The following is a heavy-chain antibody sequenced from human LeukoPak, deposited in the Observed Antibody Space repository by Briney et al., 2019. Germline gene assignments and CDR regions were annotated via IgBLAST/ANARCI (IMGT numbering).Heavy chain of an antibody. CDR1: GFTFSSYA. D-gene: IGHD5-18*01. V-gene: IGHV3-21*01. CDR3: ARSPTARGYSTLYYYMDV. CDR2: ISSSSSYI. Sequence: GGSLRLSCAASGFTFSSYAMSWVRQSPGKGLEWVSSISSSSSYIYYADSVKGRFTISRDNAKNSLYLQMNSLRAEDTAVYYCARSPTARGYSTLYYYMDVWGKGTTVTVSS. J-gene: IGHJ6*03.